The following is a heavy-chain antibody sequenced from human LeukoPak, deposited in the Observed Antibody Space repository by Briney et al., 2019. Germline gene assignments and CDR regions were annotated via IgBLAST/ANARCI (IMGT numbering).Heavy chain of an antibody. Sequence: SETLSLTCTVSGGSISSYYWCWIRQPPGKGLEWIGYIYYSGSTNYNPSLKSRVTISVDTSKNQFSLKLSSVTAADTAVYYCARGVRELTHRFDYWGQGTLVTVSS. CDR1: GGSISSYY. V-gene: IGHV4-59*01. J-gene: IGHJ4*02. CDR3: ARGVRELTHRFDY. D-gene: IGHD1-26*01. CDR2: IYYSGST.